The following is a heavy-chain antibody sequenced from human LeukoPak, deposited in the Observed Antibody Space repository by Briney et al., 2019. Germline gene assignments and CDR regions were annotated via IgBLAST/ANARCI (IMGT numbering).Heavy chain of an antibody. CDR1: GGSISSCY. V-gene: IGHV4-59*08. J-gene: IGHJ4*02. CDR2: IYYSGST. D-gene: IGHD3-22*01. Sequence: KPSETLSLTCTVSGGSISSCYWSWIRQPPGKGLEWIGYIYYSGSTNYNPSLKSRVTISVDTSKNQFSLKLSSVTAADTAVYCCARLPYYYDSSGSDYWGQGTLVTVSS. CDR3: ARLPYYYDSSGSDY.